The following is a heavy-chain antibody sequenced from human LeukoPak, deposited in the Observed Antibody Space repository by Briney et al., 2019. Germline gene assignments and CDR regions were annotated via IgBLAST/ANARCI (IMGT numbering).Heavy chain of an antibody. V-gene: IGHV5-51*01. CDR3: ARQSRDGSKTRGYYFDS. Sequence: TGESLKISCQVSGYIFTNYWIGWVRQMPGKGLESMGIIYPADSDTTYSPSFEGQVTISADKSIDTVYLQWSSLKASDTATYYCARQSRDGSKTRGYYFDSWGQGTLVTVSS. D-gene: IGHD3-10*01. J-gene: IGHJ4*02. CDR2: IYPADSDT. CDR1: GYIFTNYW.